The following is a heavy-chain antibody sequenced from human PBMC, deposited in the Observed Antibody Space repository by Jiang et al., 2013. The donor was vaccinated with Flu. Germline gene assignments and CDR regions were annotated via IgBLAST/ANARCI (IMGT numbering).Heavy chain of an antibody. CDR1: GGSISSGGYY. CDR3: ARNRGITIFGGAFDI. D-gene: IGHD3-3*01. CDR2: IYYSGST. Sequence: SGSGLVKPSQTLSLTCTVSGGSISSGGYYWSWIRQHPGKGLEWIGYIYYSGSTYYNPSLKSLVTISVDTSKNQFSLKLSSVTAADTAVYYCARNRGITIFGGAFDIWGQGTMVTVSS. J-gene: IGHJ3*02. V-gene: IGHV4-31*01.